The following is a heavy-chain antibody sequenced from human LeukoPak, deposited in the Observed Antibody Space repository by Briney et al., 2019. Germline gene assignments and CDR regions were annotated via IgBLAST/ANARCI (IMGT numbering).Heavy chain of an antibody. V-gene: IGHV3-23*01. CDR3: AGHGSSSA. J-gene: IGHJ4*02. D-gene: IGHD6-6*01. CDR1: GFIFSANA. Sequence: GGSLRLSCGASGFIFSANALTWVRQAPGKGLEWVSSIYAGGKINYADSAKGRFTISRDNSRNTLYLQMNSLRADDTAIYYCAGHGSSSAWGQGTLVTVSS. CDR2: IYAGGKI.